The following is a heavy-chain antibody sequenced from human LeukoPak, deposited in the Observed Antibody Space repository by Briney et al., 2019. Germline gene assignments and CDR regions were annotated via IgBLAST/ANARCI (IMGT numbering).Heavy chain of an antibody. V-gene: IGHV3-30-3*01. CDR2: ISYDGSNK. Sequence: GGSLRLSCAASGFTFSSYAMHWVRQAPGKGLEWVAVISYDGSNKYYADSVKGRFTISRDNSKNTLYLQMNSLRAEDTAVYYCARGRWTDGIVVVPAASAWFDPWGQGTLVTVSS. CDR1: GFTFSSYA. J-gene: IGHJ5*02. CDR3: ARGRWTDGIVVVPAASAWFDP. D-gene: IGHD2-2*01.